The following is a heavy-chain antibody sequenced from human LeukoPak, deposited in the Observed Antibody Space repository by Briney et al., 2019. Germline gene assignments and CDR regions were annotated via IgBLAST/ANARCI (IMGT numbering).Heavy chain of an antibody. D-gene: IGHD3-9*01. Sequence: PGGSLRLSCAASGFTFSSYAMSWVRQAPGKGLEWVSAISGSGGSTYYADSVKGRFTISRDNSKNTLYLQMNSLRAEDTAVYYCAKERERVLRYFDWLPTFGYWGQGTLVTVSS. CDR1: GFTFSSYA. CDR2: ISGSGGST. CDR3: AKERERVLRYFDWLPTFGY. V-gene: IGHV3-23*01. J-gene: IGHJ4*02.